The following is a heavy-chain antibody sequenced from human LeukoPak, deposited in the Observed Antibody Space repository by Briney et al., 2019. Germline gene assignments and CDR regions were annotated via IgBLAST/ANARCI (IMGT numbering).Heavy chain of an antibody. CDR1: GGSFSGYY. Sequence: SSETLSLTCAVYGGSFSGYYWSWIRQPPGKGLEWIGEINHSGSTNYNPSLKSRVTISVDTSKNQFSLKLSSVTAADTAVYYCARDRRSEGGVRASFDYWGQGTLVTVSS. CDR3: ARDRRSEGGVRASFDY. J-gene: IGHJ4*02. D-gene: IGHD3-10*01. V-gene: IGHV4-34*01. CDR2: INHSGST.